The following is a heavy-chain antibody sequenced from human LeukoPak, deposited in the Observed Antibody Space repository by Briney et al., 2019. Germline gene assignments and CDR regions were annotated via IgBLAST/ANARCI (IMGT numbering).Heavy chain of an antibody. D-gene: IGHD2-2*01. Sequence: GPSVKLSFKASGYTFSSYGITWVRQAPGPGLELMGWISGYNGNTNYAEKLQGRFTMTTDTSTSTAYMELRSLRSDDTAVYYCAREGYCSGTSCDKPFDYWGQGTLVTVSS. J-gene: IGHJ4*02. V-gene: IGHV1-18*04. CDR3: AREGYCSGTSCDKPFDY. CDR1: GYTFSSYG. CDR2: ISGYNGNT.